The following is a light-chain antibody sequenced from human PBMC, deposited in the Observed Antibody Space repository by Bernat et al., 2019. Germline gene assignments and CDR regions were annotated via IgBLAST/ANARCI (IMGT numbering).Light chain of an antibody. CDR2: KDT. Sequence: SYELTQPPSVSVSPGQTARITCSGDALPNQYSFWYQQKPGRAPVVVIYKDTERHSGIPERFSGSSSGTTVTLTISGVQAEDGADYYCQSADSSGTWVFGGGTKLTVL. J-gene: IGLJ3*02. V-gene: IGLV3-25*03. CDR1: ALPNQY. CDR3: QSADSSGTWV.